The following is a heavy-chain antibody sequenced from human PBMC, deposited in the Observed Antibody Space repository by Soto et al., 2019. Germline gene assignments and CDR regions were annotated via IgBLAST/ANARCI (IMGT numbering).Heavy chain of an antibody. CDR1: GYTFTGYY. Sequence: ASVKVSCKASGYTFTGYYMHWVRQAPGQGLEWMGWINPNNGNTNYAQKLQGRVTMTRDTSTSTAYMELRSLRSDDTAVYYCARYCSSTSCYGHVDYWGQGTLVTVSS. J-gene: IGHJ4*02. D-gene: IGHD2-2*01. V-gene: IGHV1-2*02. CDR2: INPNNGNT. CDR3: ARYCSSTSCYGHVDY.